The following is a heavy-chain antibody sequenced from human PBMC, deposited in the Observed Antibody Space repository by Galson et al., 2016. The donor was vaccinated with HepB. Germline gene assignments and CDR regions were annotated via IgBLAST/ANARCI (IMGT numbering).Heavy chain of an antibody. CDR1: GFPFSSYA. D-gene: IGHD3-3*01. CDR2: ITIYGGRT. CDR3: VRGRVNDFWSGYTERATHYVDS. Sequence: SLRLSCAASGFPFSSYAMYWVRQAPGKGLEFVSAITIYGGRTHYADSVKGRFTISRDDSKNTLNLQMSRLRTEDTAVYYCVRGRVNDFWSGYTERATHYVDSWGQGNLVTVSS. V-gene: IGHV3-64D*06. J-gene: IGHJ4*02.